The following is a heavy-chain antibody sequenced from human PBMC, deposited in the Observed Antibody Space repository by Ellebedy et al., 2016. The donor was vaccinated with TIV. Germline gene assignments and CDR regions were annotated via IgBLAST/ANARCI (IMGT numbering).Heavy chain of an antibody. V-gene: IGHV3-30*03. CDR2: ISHDGSHH. CDR3: ARGGSYYGSGSYQKALDY. D-gene: IGHD3-10*01. CDR1: GLTFRDFW. Sequence: GGSLRLSXAASGLTFRDFWMSWVRQVPGKGLEWVAIISHDGSHHYYADSVKGRFTISRDNSESTLYLQMSSLRSEDTAVYYCARGGSYYGSGSYQKALDYWGQGTLVTVSS. J-gene: IGHJ4*02.